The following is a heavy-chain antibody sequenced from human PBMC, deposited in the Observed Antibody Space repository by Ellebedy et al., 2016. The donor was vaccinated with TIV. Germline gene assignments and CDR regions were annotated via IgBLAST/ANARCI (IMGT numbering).Heavy chain of an antibody. V-gene: IGHV3-23*01. CDR3: AKNWYSGSDFGHIYMDV. CDR1: GFTFRTFV. Sequence: GGSLRLSXAASGFTFRTFVMNWVRQAPGKGLEWVSSVSAIGDNTKYADSVKGRFTISRDNSKNALFLQMNNLGAEDTAIYFCAKNWYSGSDFGHIYMDVWGKGTTVTVSS. CDR2: VSAIGDNT. D-gene: IGHD1-26*01. J-gene: IGHJ6*03.